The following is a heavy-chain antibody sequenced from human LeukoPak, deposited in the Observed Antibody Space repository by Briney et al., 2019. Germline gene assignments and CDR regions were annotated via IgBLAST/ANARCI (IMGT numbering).Heavy chain of an antibody. J-gene: IGHJ4*02. D-gene: IGHD3-22*01. Sequence: SVKVSCKASGGTFSSYAISWVRQAPGQGLEWMGGIIPIFGTANYAQKFQGRVTITADESTSTAYMELSSLRSEDTAVYYCASSPPLYYYDSSGYHHFVYWGQGTLVIVSS. CDR3: ASSPPLYYYDSSGYHHFVY. V-gene: IGHV1-69*13. CDR1: GGTFSSYA. CDR2: IIPIFGTA.